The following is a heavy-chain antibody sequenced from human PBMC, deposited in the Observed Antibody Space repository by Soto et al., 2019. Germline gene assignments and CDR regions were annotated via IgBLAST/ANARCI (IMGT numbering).Heavy chain of an antibody. CDR1: GGTFSSYA. J-gene: IGHJ2*01. CDR3: AICLYYYDSSGYYYVNWYFDL. Sequence: QVQLVQSGAEVKKPGSSVKVSCKASGGTFSSYAISWVRQAPGQGLEWMGGIIPIFGTANYAQKFQGRVTITADESTSTAYMEPSSLRSEDTAVYYCAICLYYYDSSGYYYVNWYFDLWGRGTLVTVSS. CDR2: IIPIFGTA. V-gene: IGHV1-69*01. D-gene: IGHD3-22*01.